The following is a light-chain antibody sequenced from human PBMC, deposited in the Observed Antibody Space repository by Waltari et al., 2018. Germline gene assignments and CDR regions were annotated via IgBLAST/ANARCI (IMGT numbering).Light chain of an antibody. CDR3: QQYHHWPLT. V-gene: IGKV3-15*01. J-gene: IGKJ4*01. CDR1: QSFSTN. Sequence: ILLTQSPATLSLSPGERATLSCRASQSFSTNLAWYQQKPGQVPSLIIYAASTRATGVAARFSGSGSGTEFTLTISSLQSEDFAVYYCQQYHHWPLTFGGGTEVEIK. CDR2: AAS.